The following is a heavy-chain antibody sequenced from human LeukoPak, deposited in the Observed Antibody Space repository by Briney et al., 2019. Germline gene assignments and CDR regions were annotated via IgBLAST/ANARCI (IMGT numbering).Heavy chain of an antibody. CDR2: ISSSGSTI. CDR1: GFTFSSYS. CDR3: ARQVVPAAGIYYYYGMDV. D-gene: IGHD2-2*01. V-gene: IGHV3-48*04. J-gene: IGHJ6*02. Sequence: GGSLRLSCAASGFTFSSYSMNWVRQAPGKGLEWVSYISSSGSTIYYADSVKGRFTISRDNAKNSLYLQMNSLRAEDTAVYYCARQVVPAAGIYYYYGMDVWGQGTTVTVSS.